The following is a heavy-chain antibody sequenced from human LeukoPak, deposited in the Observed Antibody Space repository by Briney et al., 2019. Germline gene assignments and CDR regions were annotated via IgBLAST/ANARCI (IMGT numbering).Heavy chain of an antibody. V-gene: IGHV4-30-2*01. D-gene: IGHD2-2*01. Sequence: SETLSLTCAVSGGSISSGGYSWSWIRQPPGKGLEWIGYIYHGGSTYYNPSLKSRVTISVDRSKNQFSLKLSSVTAADTAVYYCARASGYCSSTSCENWFDPWGQGTLVTVSS. CDR3: ARASGYCSSTSCENWFDP. CDR1: GGSISSGGYS. CDR2: IYHGGST. J-gene: IGHJ5*02.